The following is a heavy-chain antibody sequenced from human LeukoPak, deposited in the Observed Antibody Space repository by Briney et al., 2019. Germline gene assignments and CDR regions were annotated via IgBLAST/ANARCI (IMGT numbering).Heavy chain of an antibody. V-gene: IGHV3-33*01. CDR1: GFTFSSYG. Sequence: PGGSLRLSCAASGFTFSSYGMHWVRQAPGKGLEWVVVIWYDGSNKYYADSVKGRFTISRDNSKNTLYLQMNSLRAEDTAVYYCARDRYYGSGSYADYWGQRTLVTVSS. CDR3: ARDRYYGSGSYADY. CDR2: IWYDGSNK. J-gene: IGHJ4*02. D-gene: IGHD3-10*01.